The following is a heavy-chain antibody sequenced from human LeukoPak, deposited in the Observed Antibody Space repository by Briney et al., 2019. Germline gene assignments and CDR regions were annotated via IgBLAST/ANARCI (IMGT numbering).Heavy chain of an antibody. V-gene: IGHV4-38-2*02. D-gene: IGHD3-22*01. CDR3: ARFSGYYSNWFDP. CDR1: GYSISSGYY. J-gene: IGHJ5*02. CDR2: IYHSGST. Sequence: SETLSLTCTVSGYSISSGYYWGWIRQPPGKGLEWIGSIYHSGSTYYNPSLKSRVTISVDTSKNQFSLKLSSVTAADTAVYYCARFSGYYSNWFDPWGQGTLVTVSS.